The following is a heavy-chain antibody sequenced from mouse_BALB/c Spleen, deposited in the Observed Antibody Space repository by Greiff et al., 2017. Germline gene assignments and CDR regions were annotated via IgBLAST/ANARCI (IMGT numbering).Heavy chain of an antibody. CDR3: ARRTGGFFYAMDY. J-gene: IGHJ4*01. Sequence: QVQLQQPGAELVKPGTSVKLSCKASGYNFTSYWINWVKLRPGQGLEWIGDIYPGSGSTNYNEKFKSKATLTVDTSSSTAYMQLSSLASEDSALYYCARRTGGFFYAMDYWGQGTSVTVSS. CDR2: IYPGSGST. CDR1: GYNFTSYW. V-gene: IGHV1-55*01. D-gene: IGHD4-1*01.